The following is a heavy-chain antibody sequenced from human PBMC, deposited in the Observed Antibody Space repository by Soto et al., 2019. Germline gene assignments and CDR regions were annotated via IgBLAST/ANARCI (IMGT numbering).Heavy chain of an antibody. CDR2: ISISSTYI. D-gene: IGHD3-10*01. J-gene: IGHJ5*02. V-gene: IGHV3-21*01. Sequence: PGGSLRLSCAASGFTFSSYSMNWVRQAPGKGLEWVSSISISSTYIYYADSVKGRFTIPRDNAKNSLYLQMNSLRAEDTAVYYCARDTYYYGSGSYGPWGQGTLVTVSS. CDR1: GFTFSSYS. CDR3: ARDTYYYGSGSYGP.